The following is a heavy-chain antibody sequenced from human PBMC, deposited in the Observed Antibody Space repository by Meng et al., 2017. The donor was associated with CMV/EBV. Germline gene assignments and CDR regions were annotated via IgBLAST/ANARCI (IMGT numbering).Heavy chain of an antibody. J-gene: IGHJ6*02. D-gene: IGHD3-3*01. V-gene: IGHV1-8*03. CDR3: ARRSVVVPAAPWTYYDFWSGYYTEGYYYYGMDV. CDR2: MNPNSGNT. Sequence: ASVKVSCKASGYTFTSYDINWVRQATGQGREWMGCMNPNSGNTGYAQKFQGRVTITRNNSISTAYMELSSLRSEDTAVYYCARRSVVVPAAPWTYYDFWSGYYTEGYYYYGMDVWGQGTTVTVSS. CDR1: GYTFTSYD.